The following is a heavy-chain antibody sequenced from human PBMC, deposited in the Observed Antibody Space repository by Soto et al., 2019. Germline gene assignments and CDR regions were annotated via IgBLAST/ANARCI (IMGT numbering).Heavy chain of an antibody. Sequence: PGEPVKISCXGSGYGFSSYWIAWARQMPGKGLEWMGIIYPGDSDTIYSPPFQGQVTFSADKSTSTAYLQWSSLKASDTAMYYCARQGSNGAYYYYGMDVWGQGTTVTVSS. J-gene: IGHJ6*02. D-gene: IGHD2-8*01. V-gene: IGHV5-51*01. CDR3: ARQGSNGAYYYYGMDV. CDR1: GYGFSSYW. CDR2: IYPGDSDT.